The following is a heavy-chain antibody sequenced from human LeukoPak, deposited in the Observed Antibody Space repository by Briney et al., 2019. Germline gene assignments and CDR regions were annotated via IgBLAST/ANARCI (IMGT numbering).Heavy chain of an antibody. CDR3: ARALVGELSEYDAFDI. CDR2: MNPNSGYT. V-gene: IGHV1-8*03. Sequence: GASVKASCKASGYTFISHDINWLRQATGQGLEWMGWMNPNSGYTGYTQKFQGRVTITRNTSITTAYMELSSLRSEDTAVYYCARALVGELSEYDAFDIWGQGTMVTVSS. J-gene: IGHJ3*02. CDR1: GYTFISHD. D-gene: IGHD3-16*02.